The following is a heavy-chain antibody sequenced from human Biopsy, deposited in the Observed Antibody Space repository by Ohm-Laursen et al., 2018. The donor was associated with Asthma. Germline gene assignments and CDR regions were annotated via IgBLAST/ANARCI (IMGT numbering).Heavy chain of an antibody. Sequence: SLRLSCAASGFKFDDCAMHWVRQAPGKGLEWVSSISWNSGNIDYADSVKGRFTISRDNAKNSLYLQMQSLRPEDTAFYYCAKSADYYDSTDYLDFWGRGTLVTVSS. J-gene: IGHJ4*01. V-gene: IGHV3-9*01. D-gene: IGHD3-22*01. CDR3: AKSADYYDSTDYLDF. CDR1: GFKFDDCA. CDR2: ISWNSGNI.